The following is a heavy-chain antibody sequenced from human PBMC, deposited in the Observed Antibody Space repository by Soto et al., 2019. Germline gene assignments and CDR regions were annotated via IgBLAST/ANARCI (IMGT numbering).Heavy chain of an antibody. Sequence: QVQLQESGPGLVKPSQTLSLTCTVSGGSISSGGYYWSWIRQHPGKGLEWIGYIYYSGSTYYNPSLKSRVNISVDTSKNQFSLKLSSVTAADTAVYYCARDLSGPYCSGGSCYSGAFDIWGQGTMVTVSS. CDR3: ARDLSGPYCSGGSCYSGAFDI. J-gene: IGHJ3*02. CDR1: GGSISSGGYY. D-gene: IGHD2-15*01. CDR2: IYYSGST. V-gene: IGHV4-31*03.